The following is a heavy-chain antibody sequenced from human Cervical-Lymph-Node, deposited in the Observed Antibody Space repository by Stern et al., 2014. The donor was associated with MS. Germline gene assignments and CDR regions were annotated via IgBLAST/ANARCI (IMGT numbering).Heavy chain of an antibody. Sequence: QVQLQESGPGLVKPSETLSLTRTVSGGSVSSHYWSWFRQTPGKGLEWIGYIFYSGSTNYNPPLKSRVTMSLDMSKNQFSLNLTSVTAADTAVYYCARGVNNWLDPWGQGTQVTVSS. CDR3: ARGVNNWLDP. V-gene: IGHV4-59*02. J-gene: IGHJ5*02. CDR2: IFYSGST. CDR1: GGSVSSHY.